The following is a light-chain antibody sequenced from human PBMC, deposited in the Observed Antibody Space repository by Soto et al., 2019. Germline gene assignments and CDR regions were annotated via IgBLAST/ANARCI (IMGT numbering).Light chain of an antibody. J-gene: IGKJ4*01. Sequence: EIVLTQSPGTLSLSPGERATLSCRASQSVSTNQLAWYQQKPGQAPRLLIYGASSRATGIADRFSGSGSETDFTLTISRLEPEDFAVYYCQQYGSSPLTFGGGTKVDIK. V-gene: IGKV3-20*01. CDR3: QQYGSSPLT. CDR2: GAS. CDR1: QSVSTNQ.